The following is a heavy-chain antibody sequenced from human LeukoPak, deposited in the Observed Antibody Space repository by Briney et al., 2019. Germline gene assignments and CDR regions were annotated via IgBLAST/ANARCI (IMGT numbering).Heavy chain of an antibody. V-gene: IGHV1-69*05. CDR3: ARGGGHYYDSSGYYFDAFDI. J-gene: IGHJ3*02. CDR1: GGTFSSYA. Sequence: SVKVSCKASGGTFSSYAISWVRQAPGQGLEWMGGIIPIFGTANYAQKFQGRVTITTDESTSTAYMELSSLRSEDTAVYYCARGGGHYYDSSGYYFDAFDIWGQGAMVTVSS. CDR2: IIPIFGTA. D-gene: IGHD3-22*01.